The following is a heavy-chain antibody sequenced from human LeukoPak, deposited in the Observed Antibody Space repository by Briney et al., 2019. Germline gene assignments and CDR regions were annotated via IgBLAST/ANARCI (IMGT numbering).Heavy chain of an antibody. CDR1: GGSISSYY. CDR3: ARHEGWLQSDYYYGMDV. D-gene: IGHD5-24*01. J-gene: IGHJ6*02. V-gene: IGHV4-59*01. Sequence: SGTLSLTCTVSGGSISSYYWNWIRQPPGKGLEWIGYIYYSGSTNYNPSLRSRVTISVDTSKNQFSLKLSSVTAADTAVYYCARHEGWLQSDYYYGMDVWGQGTTVTVSS. CDR2: IYYSGST.